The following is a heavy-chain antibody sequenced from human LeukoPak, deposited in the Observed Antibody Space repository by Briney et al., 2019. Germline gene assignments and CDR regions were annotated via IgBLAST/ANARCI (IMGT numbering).Heavy chain of an antibody. V-gene: IGHV4-31*03. Sequence: SQTLSLTCTVSGGSISSGGYYWSWIRQHPGKGLEWIGYIYYSGSTYYNPSLKSRVTISVDTSKNQFSLKLSSVTAADTAVYYCASVPSRKYYYDSSGYLGNWYFDLWGRGTLVTVSS. CDR2: IYYSGST. CDR1: GGSISSGGYY. CDR3: ASVPSRKYYYDSSGYLGNWYFDL. D-gene: IGHD3-22*01. J-gene: IGHJ2*01.